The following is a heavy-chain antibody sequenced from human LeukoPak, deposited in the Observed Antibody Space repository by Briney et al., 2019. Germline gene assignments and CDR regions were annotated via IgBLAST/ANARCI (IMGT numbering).Heavy chain of an antibody. D-gene: IGHD4-23*01. J-gene: IGHJ3*02. CDR2: ISGSGSDT. V-gene: IGHV3-23*01. CDR3: AKDPNGDYVGTFEI. CDR1: KFNFINYG. Sequence: GGSLRLSCATSKFNFINYGLTWVRQAPGKGLEWVSSISGSGSDTQYAASVQGRFTISRDNSKNTLYLQMNSLRAEDTAVYYCAKDPNGDYVGTFEIWGHGTRVTVSS.